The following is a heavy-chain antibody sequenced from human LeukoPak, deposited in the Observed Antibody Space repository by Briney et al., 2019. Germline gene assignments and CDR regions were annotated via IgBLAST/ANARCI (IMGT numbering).Heavy chain of an antibody. CDR1: GGSISSSSYY. CDR3: ARVLDQDIVVVPAAIGGTGWFDP. Sequence: SETLSLTCTVSGGSISSSSYYWGWIRQPPGKGLEWIGSIYYSGSSYYNPSLKSRVTISVDTSKNQFSLKLSSVTAADTAVYYCARVLDQDIVVVPAAIGGTGWFDPWGQGTLVTVSS. D-gene: IGHD2-2*02. CDR2: IYYSGSS. J-gene: IGHJ5*02. V-gene: IGHV4-39*01.